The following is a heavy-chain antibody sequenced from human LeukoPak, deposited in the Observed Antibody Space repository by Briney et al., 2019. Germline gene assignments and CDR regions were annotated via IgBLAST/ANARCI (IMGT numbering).Heavy chain of an antibody. D-gene: IGHD4-17*01. Sequence: ASVKVSCKASGYTFTCYYMHWVRQAPGQGLEWMGWINPNSGGTNYAQKFQGRVTMTRDTSISTAYMELSRLRSDDTAVYYCARDNDYGDYHYYYYYMDVWGKGTTVTVSS. CDR2: INPNSGGT. CDR3: ARDNDYGDYHYYYYYMDV. J-gene: IGHJ6*03. V-gene: IGHV1-2*02. CDR1: GYTFTCYY.